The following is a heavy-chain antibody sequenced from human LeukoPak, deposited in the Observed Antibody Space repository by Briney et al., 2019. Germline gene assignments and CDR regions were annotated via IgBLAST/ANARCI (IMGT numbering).Heavy chain of an antibody. CDR3: VKDRWIDY. V-gene: IGHV3-64D*06. D-gene: IGHD5-24*01. CDR1: GFTFRSYA. CDR2: ISSNGDST. Sequence: GGYLRLSCSVSGFTFRSYAMHWVRQAPGKGLQYVSSISSNGDSTYYAASVKGRFTISRDNPKSTLYLQMSSLRAEDTAVYYCVKDRWIDYWGQGALVTVSS. J-gene: IGHJ4*02.